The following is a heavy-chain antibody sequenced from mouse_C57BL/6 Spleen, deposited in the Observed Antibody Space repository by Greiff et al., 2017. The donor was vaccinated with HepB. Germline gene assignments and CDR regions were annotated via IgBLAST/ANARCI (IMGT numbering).Heavy chain of an antibody. Sequence: EVNLVESGGGLVKPGGSLKLSCAASGFTFSSYAMSWVRQTPEKRLEWVATISDGGSYTYYPDNVKGRFTISRDNAKNNLYLQMSHLKSEDTAMYYCARDKDSKRFAYWGQGTLVTVSA. CDR2: ISDGGSYT. CDR1: GFTFSSYA. CDR3: ARDKDSKRFAY. J-gene: IGHJ3*01. V-gene: IGHV5-4*01.